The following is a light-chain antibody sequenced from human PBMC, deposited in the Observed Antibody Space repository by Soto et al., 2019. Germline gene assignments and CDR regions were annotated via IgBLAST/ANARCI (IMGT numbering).Light chain of an antibody. Sequence: EIVLTQSPGTLFLSPGERATLSCRASQSVIGTYLGRYQMKPGQSPRPVIYGASSRATGLPDRFRGSGSGTDFTLAIIRLEREDSAVYYCDLYGSPPLTFGGGTRVEIK. CDR2: GAS. CDR3: DLYGSPPLT. J-gene: IGKJ4*01. V-gene: IGKV3-20*01. CDR1: QSVIGTY.